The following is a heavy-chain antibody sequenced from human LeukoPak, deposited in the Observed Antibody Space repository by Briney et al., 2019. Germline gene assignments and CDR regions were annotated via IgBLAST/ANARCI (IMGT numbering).Heavy chain of an antibody. Sequence: PGGSLRLSCAASGFTFSSYGMHWVRQAPGKGLEWVANIKQDGSEKYYVDSVKGRFTISRDNAKNSLYLQMNSLRAEDTAVYYCARVFSDTAMANYYFDYWGQGTLVTVSS. CDR1: GFTFSSYG. CDR2: IKQDGSEK. V-gene: IGHV3-7*01. J-gene: IGHJ4*02. CDR3: ARVFSDTAMANYYFDY. D-gene: IGHD5-18*01.